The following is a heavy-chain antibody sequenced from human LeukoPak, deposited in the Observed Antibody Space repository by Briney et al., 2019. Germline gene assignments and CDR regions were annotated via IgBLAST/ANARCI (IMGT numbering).Heavy chain of an antibody. CDR2: INHSGST. Sequence: PSETLSLTCAVYGGSFSGYYWSWIRQPPGKGLEWIGEINHSGSTNYNPSLKSRVTISVDTSKNQFSLKLSSVSAADTAVYYCARTGYDILTGYLFSFDYWGQGTLVTVSS. CDR1: GGSFSGYY. CDR3: ARTGYDILTGYLFSFDY. J-gene: IGHJ4*02. V-gene: IGHV4-34*01. D-gene: IGHD3-9*01.